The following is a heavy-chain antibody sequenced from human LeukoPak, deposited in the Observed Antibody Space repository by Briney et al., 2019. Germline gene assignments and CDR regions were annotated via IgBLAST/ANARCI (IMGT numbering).Heavy chain of an antibody. V-gene: IGHV3-7*01. J-gene: IGHJ6*02. CDR2: IKQDGSEK. D-gene: IGHD3-22*01. Sequence: GGSLRLSCAASGFTFSSYWMSWVRQAPGKGLEWVANIKQDGSEKYYVDSVKGRFTTSRDNAKNSLYLQMNSLRAEDTAVYYCARVGPSYYDSSGYYPLYYYGMDVWGQGTTVTVSS. CDR3: ARVGPSYYDSSGYYPLYYYGMDV. CDR1: GFTFSSYW.